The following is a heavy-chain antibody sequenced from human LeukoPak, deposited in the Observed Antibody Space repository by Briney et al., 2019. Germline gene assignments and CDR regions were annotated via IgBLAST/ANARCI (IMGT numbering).Heavy chain of an antibody. J-gene: IGHJ4*02. D-gene: IGHD3-22*01. CDR3: ARGNYYDSSGYSPLYYFDY. Sequence: SEILSLTCTVSGGSISSYYWSWIRQPPGKGLEWIGYIYYSGSTNYNPSLKSRVTISVDTSKNQFSLKLSSVTAADTAVYYCARGNYYDSSGYSPLYYFDYWGQGTLVTVSS. V-gene: IGHV4-59*12. CDR2: IYYSGST. CDR1: GGSISSYY.